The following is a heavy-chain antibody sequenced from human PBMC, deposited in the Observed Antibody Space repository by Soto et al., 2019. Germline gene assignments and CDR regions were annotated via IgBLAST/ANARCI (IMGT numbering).Heavy chain of an antibody. Sequence: PSETLSLTCTVSGGSVSSGSYYWSWIRQPPGKGLEWIGYIYYSGSTNYKPSLKSRVTISVDTSKKQFSLKLNSVTAADTAVFYCAREAFYDFWSGYYPRHYYYGMDVWGQGTTVTVSS. CDR2: IYYSGST. CDR3: AREAFYDFWSGYYPRHYYYGMDV. J-gene: IGHJ6*02. V-gene: IGHV4-61*01. CDR1: GGSVSSGSYY. D-gene: IGHD3-3*01.